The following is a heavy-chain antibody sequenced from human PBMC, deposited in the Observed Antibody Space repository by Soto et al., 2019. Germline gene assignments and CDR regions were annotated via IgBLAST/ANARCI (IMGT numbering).Heavy chain of an antibody. Sequence: GASVKVSCKASGYTFTSYAMHWVRQAPGQRLEWMGWINAGNGNTKYSQKFQGRVTMTRDTSTSTVYMELSSLRSEDTAVYYCARVLRVLVSRAHGAFDIWGQGTMVTVSS. CDR1: GYTFTSYA. J-gene: IGHJ3*02. CDR3: ARVLRVLVSRAHGAFDI. CDR2: INAGNGNT. V-gene: IGHV1-3*01. D-gene: IGHD2-2*01.